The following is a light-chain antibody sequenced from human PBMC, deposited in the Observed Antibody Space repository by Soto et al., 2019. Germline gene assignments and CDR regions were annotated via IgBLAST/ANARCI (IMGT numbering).Light chain of an antibody. J-gene: IGLJ3*02. Sequence: SYELTQPPSVSVSPGQTARITCSGDALPKQYAYWYQQKPGQAPVLVIYEDSERPSGIPERFSGSSSGTTVTLTISGVQAEDEADYYCQSADSSGTYVVFGGGTKLPS. CDR1: ALPKQY. CDR3: QSADSSGTYVV. CDR2: EDS. V-gene: IGLV3-25*02.